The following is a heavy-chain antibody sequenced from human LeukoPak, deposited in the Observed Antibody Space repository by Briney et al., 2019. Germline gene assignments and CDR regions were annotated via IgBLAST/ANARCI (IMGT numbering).Heavy chain of an antibody. D-gene: IGHD3-22*01. CDR1: GGSISSSSYY. CDR3: ARDEGSAYPFDY. V-gene: IGHV4-39*07. J-gene: IGHJ4*02. Sequence: ETLSLTCTVSGGSISSSSYYWGWIRQPPGKGLEWIGSIYYSGSTYYNPSLKSRVTISVDTSKNQFSLNLNSVTAADTAVYFCARDEGSAYPFDYWGQGTLVTVSS. CDR2: IYYSGST.